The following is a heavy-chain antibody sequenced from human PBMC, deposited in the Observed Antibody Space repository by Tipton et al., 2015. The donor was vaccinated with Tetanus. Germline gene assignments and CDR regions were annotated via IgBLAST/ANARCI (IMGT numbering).Heavy chain of an antibody. CDR3: AREADCSGGSCFSGDFDN. J-gene: IGHJ4*02. CDR1: GFIFSSYG. Sequence: SLRLSCAASGFIFSSYGIHWVRQAPGEGLEWVAVSWYDGTDQYYADSVKGRFTLSRDNSKNTLYLQMNSLRAEDTALYYCAREADCSGGSCFSGDFDNWGQGTQVTVSS. D-gene: IGHD2-15*01. CDR2: SWYDGTDQ. V-gene: IGHV3-33*01.